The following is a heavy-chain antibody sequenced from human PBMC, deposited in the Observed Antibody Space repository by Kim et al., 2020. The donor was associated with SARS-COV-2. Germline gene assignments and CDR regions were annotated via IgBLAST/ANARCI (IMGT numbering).Heavy chain of an antibody. D-gene: IGHD1-26*01. CDR3: ARDSVGVPGGSYHY. V-gene: IGHV1-3*01. CDR2: INAGNGNT. J-gene: IGHJ4*02. CDR1: GYTFTSYD. Sequence: ASVKVSCKASGYTFTSYDMHWVRQAPGQRLEWMGWINAGNGNTKYSQKFQGRVTITSDTSASTAYMELSSLRSEDTAVYYCARDSVGVPGGSYHYWGQGTLVTVSS.